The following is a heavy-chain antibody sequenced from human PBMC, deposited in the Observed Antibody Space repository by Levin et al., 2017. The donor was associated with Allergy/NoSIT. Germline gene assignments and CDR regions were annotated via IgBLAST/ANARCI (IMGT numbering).Heavy chain of an antibody. CDR2: ISSSSSYI. J-gene: IGHJ4*02. CDR3: ARGLYGSGSYYPAY. D-gene: IGHD3-10*01. V-gene: IGHV3-21*01. CDR1: GFTFSSYG. Sequence: GGSLRLSCAASGFTFSSYGMHWVRQAPGKGLEWVSSISSSSSYIYYADSVKGRFTISRDSAKNSLYLQMNSLRAEDTAVYYCARGLYGSGSYYPAYWGQGTLVTVSS.